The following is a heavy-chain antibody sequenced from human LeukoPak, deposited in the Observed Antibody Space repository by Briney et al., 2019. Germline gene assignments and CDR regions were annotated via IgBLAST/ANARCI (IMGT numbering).Heavy chain of an antibody. Sequence: GGSLRLSCAASGFAFSHAWMSWVRQAPGKGLEWVSSISGSGGSTYYADSVKGRFTISRDNSKNTLYLQMNSLRAEDTAVYYCAKATYSSSWNLYFDYWGQGTLVTVSS. CDR3: AKATYSSSWNLYFDY. D-gene: IGHD6-13*01. V-gene: IGHV3-23*01. J-gene: IGHJ4*02. CDR2: ISGSGGST. CDR1: GFAFSHAW.